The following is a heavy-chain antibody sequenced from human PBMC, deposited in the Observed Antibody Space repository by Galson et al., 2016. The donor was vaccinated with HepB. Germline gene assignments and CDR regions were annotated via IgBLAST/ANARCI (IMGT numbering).Heavy chain of an antibody. V-gene: IGHV3-73*01. CDR1: GLTFSGSA. CDR2: IRSKANNYAT. J-gene: IGHJ5*02. CDR3: TRHLDPGYSSSCYFWFDP. Sequence: SLRLSCAVSGLTFSGSAMHWVRQASGKGLEWVGHIRSKANNYATAYAASVKGRFTISRDDSKNTAYLQMNSLKTEDTAVYYCTRHLDPGYSSSCYFWFDPWGQGTLVTVSS. D-gene: IGHD6-13*01.